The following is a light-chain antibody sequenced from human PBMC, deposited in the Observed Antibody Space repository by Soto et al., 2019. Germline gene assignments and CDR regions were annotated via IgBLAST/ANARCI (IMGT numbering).Light chain of an antibody. CDR2: GAS. Sequence: EIVLTQSPGTLSLSPGERATLSCRASQSVSSSYLAWYQQKPGQAPRLIIYGASCRATVIPDRFSGSGAGTDFTLTISILAPDDLAVYYCQHYGSSSGFGQGTKVEIK. CDR3: QHYGSSSG. J-gene: IGKJ1*01. V-gene: IGKV3-20*01. CDR1: QSVSSSY.